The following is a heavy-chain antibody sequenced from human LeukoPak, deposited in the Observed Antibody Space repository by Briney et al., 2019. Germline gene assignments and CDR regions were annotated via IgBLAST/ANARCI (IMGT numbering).Heavy chain of an antibody. D-gene: IGHD1-14*01. Sequence: PGGSLRLSCAASGFTFSSYAMHWVRQAPGKGLEYVSAISSNGGSTYYANSVKGRFTISRDNSKNTLYLQMGSLRAEDMAVYYCARETGYWGQGTLVTVSS. CDR1: GFTFSSYA. CDR2: ISSNGGST. CDR3: ARETGY. J-gene: IGHJ4*02. V-gene: IGHV3-64*01.